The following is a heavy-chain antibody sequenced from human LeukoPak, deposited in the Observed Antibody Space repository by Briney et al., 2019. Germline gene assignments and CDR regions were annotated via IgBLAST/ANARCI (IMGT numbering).Heavy chain of an antibody. Sequence: SQTLSLTCTVSGGSMSSGSYYWSWIRQPAGKGLEWIGRIYTSGSTKYNPSVESRVTRSVDTPKNQFSLKLNSVTAADTAVYYCAREWGNAGLFDYWGQGTLVTVSS. CDR1: GGSMSSGSYY. V-gene: IGHV4-61*02. CDR2: IYTSGST. D-gene: IGHD1-26*01. CDR3: AREWGNAGLFDY. J-gene: IGHJ4*02.